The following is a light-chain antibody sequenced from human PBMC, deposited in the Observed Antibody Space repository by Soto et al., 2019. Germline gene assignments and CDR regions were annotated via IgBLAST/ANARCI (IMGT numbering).Light chain of an antibody. J-gene: IGKJ1*01. Sequence: EIVLTQSPATLSLSPGERATLSCRASQSVNSYLAWYQQKPGQAPRLLIYDASNRATGIPARFSGSGSGTDFTLTISSLEPEDFAVYYCKQRSNWPWTFGQGTKVEIK. V-gene: IGKV3-11*01. CDR2: DAS. CDR3: KQRSNWPWT. CDR1: QSVNSY.